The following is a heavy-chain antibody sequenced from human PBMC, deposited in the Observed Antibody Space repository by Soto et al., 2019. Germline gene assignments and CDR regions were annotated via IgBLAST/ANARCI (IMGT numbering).Heavy chain of an antibody. Sequence: EVQLVESGGGLVKPGGSLRLSCAASGFTFSSYSMNWVRQAPGKGLERVSSISSSSSYIYYADSVKGRFTISRDNAKNSRYLQMNSLRAEDTAVYYCARDPYTPTYYDILTGYRAFEYWVQETMVVVSS. J-gene: IGHJ4*02. CDR1: GFTFSSYS. D-gene: IGHD3-9*01. CDR3: ARDPYTPTYYDILTGYRAFEY. V-gene: IGHV3-21*01. CDR2: ISSSSSYI.